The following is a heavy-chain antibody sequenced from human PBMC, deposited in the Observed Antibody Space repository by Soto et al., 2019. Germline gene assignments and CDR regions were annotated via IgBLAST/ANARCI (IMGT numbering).Heavy chain of an antibody. V-gene: IGHV3-30*03. CDR2: ISYDGSNK. CDR1: GFTFSSYG. CDR3: SPWFGAFDY. D-gene: IGHD3-10*01. J-gene: IGHJ4*02. Sequence: QVQLVESGGGVVQPGRSLRLSCAASGFTFSSYGMHWVRQAPGKGLEWVAVISYDGSNKYYADSVKGRFTISRDNSKNTLYLEMNRLRAEDTGVYYCSPWFGAFDYWGQGTLVTVSS.